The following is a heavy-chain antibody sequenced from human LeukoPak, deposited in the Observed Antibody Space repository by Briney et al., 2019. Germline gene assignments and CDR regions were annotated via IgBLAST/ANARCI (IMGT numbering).Heavy chain of an antibody. Sequence: GGSLRLSCAASGFTFTTYWMHWVRQAPGKGLVWVSHINSDGSITSYADSVKGRFTISRDNAKNTLYLQMNSLRAEDTAVYYCARDNPAYGGLNYWGQGTLVTVSS. CDR1: GFTFTTYW. CDR2: INSDGSIT. J-gene: IGHJ4*02. V-gene: IGHV3-74*01. CDR3: ARDNPAYGGLNY. D-gene: IGHD4-23*01.